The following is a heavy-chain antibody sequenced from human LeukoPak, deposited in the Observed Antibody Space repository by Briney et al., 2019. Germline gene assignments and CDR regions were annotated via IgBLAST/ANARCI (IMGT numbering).Heavy chain of an antibody. Sequence: PGGSLRLSCAASGFTFSSYAMSWVRQAPGKGLEWVSAISGSGGSTYYADSVKGRFTISRDNSKNTLYLQMNSLRAEDTAVYYCAKDLTYYDFWSGFLISLNFDYWGQGTLVTVSS. CDR1: GFTFSSYA. CDR2: ISGSGGST. D-gene: IGHD3-3*01. J-gene: IGHJ4*02. CDR3: AKDLTYYDFWSGFLISLNFDY. V-gene: IGHV3-23*01.